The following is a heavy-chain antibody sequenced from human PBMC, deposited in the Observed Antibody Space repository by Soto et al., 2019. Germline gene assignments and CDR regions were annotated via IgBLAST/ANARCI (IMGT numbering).Heavy chain of an antibody. D-gene: IGHD3-22*01. CDR3: ANQAKYYYDSSGYVQPSNY. CDR1: GYSFTSYW. CDR2: IDPSDSYT. V-gene: IGHV5-10-1*01. Sequence: GESLKISCNGSGYSFTSYWISWVRQMPGKGLEWMGRIDPSDSYTNYSPSFQGHVTISADKSISTAYLQWSSLKASDTAMYYCANQAKYYYDSSGYVQPSNYWGQGTLVTVSS. J-gene: IGHJ4*02.